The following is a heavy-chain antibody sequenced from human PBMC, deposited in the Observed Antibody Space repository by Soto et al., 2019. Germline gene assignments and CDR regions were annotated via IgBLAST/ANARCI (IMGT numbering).Heavy chain of an antibody. CDR1: GGTFSSYA. CDR3: ASGEYYDSSGYYYGGYFQH. V-gene: IGHV1-69*06. CDR2: IIPIFGTA. Sequence: NVSFKPSGGTFSSYAISWVRQAPGQGLEWMGGIIPIFGTANYAQKFQGRVTITADKSTSTAYMELSSLRSEDTAVYYCASGEYYDSSGYYYGGYFQHWGQGTLVTVSS. J-gene: IGHJ1*01. D-gene: IGHD3-22*01.